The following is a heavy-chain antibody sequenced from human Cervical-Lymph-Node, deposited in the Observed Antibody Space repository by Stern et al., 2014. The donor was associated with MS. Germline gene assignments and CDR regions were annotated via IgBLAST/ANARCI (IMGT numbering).Heavy chain of an antibody. J-gene: IGHJ4*02. CDR2: INPKSGDT. Sequence: QMQLVQSGAEVKTPGTSVKVSCKASGYTFSDYYMHWVRQAPGQGLEWMGWINPKSGDTKSVQKFQDRVTMTRDSSIPTAYMELRGLRSDDTAIYYCACLYSSTWKSYFDYWGQGTLVTVSS. CDR1: GYTFSDYY. V-gene: IGHV1-2*02. CDR3: ACLYSSTWKSYFDY. D-gene: IGHD6-13*01.